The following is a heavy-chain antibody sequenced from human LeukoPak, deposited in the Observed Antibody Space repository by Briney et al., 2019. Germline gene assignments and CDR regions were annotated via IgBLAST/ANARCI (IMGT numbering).Heavy chain of an antibody. V-gene: IGHV3-21*01. Sequence: PGGSLRLSCAASGITFSTYTMNWVRQAPGKGLEWVSSISSSSTDIYYADSVKGRFTISRDNAKNSLYLQMNGLRAEDTAIYSCARGAESTLFGVVIIGYFDYWGQGTLVTVSS. CDR3: ARGAESTLFGVVIIGYFDY. CDR2: ISSSSTDI. J-gene: IGHJ4*02. CDR1: GITFSTYT. D-gene: IGHD3-3*01.